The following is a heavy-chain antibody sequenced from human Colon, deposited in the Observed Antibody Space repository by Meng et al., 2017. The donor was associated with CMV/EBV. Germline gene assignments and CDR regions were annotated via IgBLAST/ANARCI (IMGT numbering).Heavy chain of an antibody. V-gene: IGHV3-21*01. J-gene: IGHJ6*02. CDR3: TTLDSGYVGVDV. D-gene: IGHD5-12*01. CDR2: ISSSDSYI. Sequence: GESLKISCAASGFTFSRYSMNWVRQAPGKGLEWVSSISSSDSYIYYADSVKGRFTISRDNAKNSLYLQMNSLRAEDTAVYYCTTLDSGYVGVDVWGQGTTVTVSS. CDR1: GFTFSRYS.